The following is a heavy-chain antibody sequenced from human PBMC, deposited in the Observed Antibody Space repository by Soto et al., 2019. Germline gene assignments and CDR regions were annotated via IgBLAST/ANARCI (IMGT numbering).Heavy chain of an antibody. Sequence: EVQLVESGGGLVKPGGSLRLSCAASGFTFRNAWMSWVRQAPGKGLEWVGRIKSKTDGGTTDYAAPVKGRFTISRDDSKNTLYLQMNSLKTEDTAVYYCTTEPPRHRYYGSGSYPNFDYWGQGTLVTVSS. D-gene: IGHD3-10*01. CDR1: GFTFRNAW. CDR2: IKSKTDGGTT. CDR3: TTEPPRHRYYGSGSYPNFDY. V-gene: IGHV3-15*01. J-gene: IGHJ4*02.